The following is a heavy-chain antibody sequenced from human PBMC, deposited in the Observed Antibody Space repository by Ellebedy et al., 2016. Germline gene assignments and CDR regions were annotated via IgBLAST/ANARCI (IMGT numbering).Heavy chain of an antibody. V-gene: IGHV1-8*02. CDR3: ARGTGYSSYYYYMDV. Sequence: ASVKVSCXASGYTFTGYYMHWVRQATGQGLEWMGWMNPNSGNTGYAQKFQGRVTMTRNTSISTAYMELSSLRSEDTAVYYCARGTGYSSYYYYMDVWGKGTTVTVSS. D-gene: IGHD6-13*01. J-gene: IGHJ6*03. CDR1: GYTFTGYY. CDR2: MNPNSGNT.